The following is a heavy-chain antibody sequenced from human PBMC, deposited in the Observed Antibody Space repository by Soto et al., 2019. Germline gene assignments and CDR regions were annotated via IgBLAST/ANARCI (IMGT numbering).Heavy chain of an antibody. CDR2: IYYSGST. CDR3: ARASDSSGYYYMDFDY. V-gene: IGHV4-59*01. J-gene: IGHJ4*02. CDR1: GGSISSYY. D-gene: IGHD3-22*01. Sequence: SETLSLTCTVSGGSISSYYWSWIRQPPGKGLEWIGYIYYSGSTNYNPSLKSRVTISVDTSKNQFSLKLSSVTAADTAVYYCARASDSSGYYYMDFDYWGQGTLVTVSS.